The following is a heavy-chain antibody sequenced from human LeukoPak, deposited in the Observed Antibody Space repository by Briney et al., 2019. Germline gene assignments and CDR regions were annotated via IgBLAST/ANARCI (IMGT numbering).Heavy chain of an antibody. CDR1: GFTFSSYA. CDR3: VTDKGGYFDY. V-gene: IGHV3-64D*06. D-gene: IGHD1-26*01. Sequence: PGRSLRLSCSASGFTFSSYAMYWVRQTPGKGLECVSTLSGTGGNTYYADSVKGRFTISRDNSKNTLYLQMSSLRSEDTAVYYCVTDKGGYFDYWGQGTLVTVSS. CDR2: LSGTGGNT. J-gene: IGHJ4*02.